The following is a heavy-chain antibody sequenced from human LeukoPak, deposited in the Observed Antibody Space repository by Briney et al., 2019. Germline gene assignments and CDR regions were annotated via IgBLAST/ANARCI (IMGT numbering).Heavy chain of an antibody. CDR2: IYYSGST. Sequence: PSETLSLTCTVSGGSISSSSYYWGWIRQPPGKGLEWIGSIYYSGSTYYNPSLKSRVTISVGTSKNQFSLKLSSVTAADTAVYYCATRGEYYDILTGYYKGTDYWGQGTLVTVSS. CDR3: ATRGEYYDILTGYYKGTDY. V-gene: IGHV4-39*01. D-gene: IGHD3-9*01. J-gene: IGHJ4*02. CDR1: GGSISSSSYY.